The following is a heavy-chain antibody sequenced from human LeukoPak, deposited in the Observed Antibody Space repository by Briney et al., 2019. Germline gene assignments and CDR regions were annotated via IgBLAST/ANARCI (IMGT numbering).Heavy chain of an antibody. J-gene: IGHJ6*02. CDR2: ISGSGVTT. D-gene: IGHD6-6*01. Sequence: GGSLRLSCAASGITFSNYAMNWVRQAPGKGLAWVSSISGSGVTTYYADSVKGRFTIPRDNSKNTLYLQMNSLRAEDTAVYYCAKDLSSPNYYYGMDVWGQGTTVTVSS. V-gene: IGHV3-23*01. CDR1: GITFSNYA. CDR3: AKDLSSPNYYYGMDV.